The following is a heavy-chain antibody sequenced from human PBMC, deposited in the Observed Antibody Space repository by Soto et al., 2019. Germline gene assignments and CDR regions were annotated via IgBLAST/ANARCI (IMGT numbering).Heavy chain of an antibody. V-gene: IGHV4-59*01. CDR3: ARRRRITIFGVVDIGVDV. D-gene: IGHD3-3*01. CDR1: GGSISSYY. CDR2: IYYSGST. Sequence: SETLSLTCTVSGGSISSYYWSWIRQPPGKGLEWIGYIYYSGSTNYNPSLKSRVTISVDTSKNQFSLKLSSVTAADTAVYYCARRRRITIFGVVDIGVDVWGQGTTVIVSS. J-gene: IGHJ6*02.